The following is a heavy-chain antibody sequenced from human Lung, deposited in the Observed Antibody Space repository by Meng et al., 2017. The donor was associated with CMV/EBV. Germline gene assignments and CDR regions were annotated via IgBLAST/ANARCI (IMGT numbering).Heavy chain of an antibody. CDR2: IKGDGSDK. Sequence: GGSLRLSCAASGFTFRSYWMSWVRQAPGKGLEWVANIKGDGSDKGYVDSVKGRFTISRDNARNSLYMEMNSLRAEDTAVYYCVPHDCAMDVWGQGTTVTVSS. CDR1: GFTFRSYW. V-gene: IGHV3-7*01. J-gene: IGHJ6*02. CDR3: VPHDCAMDV.